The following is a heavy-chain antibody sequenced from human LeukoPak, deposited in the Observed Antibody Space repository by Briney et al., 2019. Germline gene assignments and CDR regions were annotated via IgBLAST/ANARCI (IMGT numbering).Heavy chain of an antibody. CDR1: GGSISSYY. J-gene: IGHJ5*02. V-gene: IGHV4-4*07. CDR3: ARYHVVVVAATPYWFDP. Sequence: SETLSLTCTVSGGSISSYYWSWIRQPAGKGLEWIGSIYYSGSTYYNPSLKSRVTISVDTSKNQFSLKLSSVTAADTAVYYCARYHVVVVAATPYWFDPWGQGTLVTVSS. D-gene: IGHD2-15*01. CDR2: IYYSGST.